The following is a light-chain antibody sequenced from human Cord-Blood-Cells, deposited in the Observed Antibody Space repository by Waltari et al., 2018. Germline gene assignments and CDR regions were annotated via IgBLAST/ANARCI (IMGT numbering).Light chain of an antibody. V-gene: IGKV4-1*01. Sequence: DIVMTQSPDSLAVSLGERATINCKSSQSVLYSSNNKNYLAWYQQKPGQPPKLLIYWASTRESGVPDRCSGSGSGTDFTLTISSLQAEDVEVYYCQQYYSTPPYTFGQGTKLEIK. CDR3: QQYYSTPPYT. CDR1: QSVLYSSNNKNY. CDR2: WAS. J-gene: IGKJ2*01.